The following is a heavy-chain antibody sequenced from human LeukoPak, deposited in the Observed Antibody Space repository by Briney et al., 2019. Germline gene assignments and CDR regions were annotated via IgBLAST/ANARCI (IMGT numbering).Heavy chain of an antibody. D-gene: IGHD3-10*01. CDR2: VNYGEST. CDR1: GGSFSGYH. V-gene: IGHV4-34*01. J-gene: IGHJ4*02. CDR3: ARESRWFGESKNFDY. Sequence: SETLSLTCAVFGGSFSGYHWSWIRQPPGKGLEWIGGVNYGESTNYNPSLKSRVTISVDTSKNQFSLKLTSVTAADTAVYYCARESRWFGESKNFDYWGQGTLVTVSS.